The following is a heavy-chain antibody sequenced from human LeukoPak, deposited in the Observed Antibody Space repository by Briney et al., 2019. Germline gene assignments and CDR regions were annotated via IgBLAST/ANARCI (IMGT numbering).Heavy chain of an antibody. J-gene: IGHJ4*02. Sequence: GGSLRLSCAASGFTFSSYEMNWVRQAPGKGLEWVSYISSSGTTIYYADSVKGRYTISRDNAKNSLYLQMNSLRAEDTAVYYCARRYCSSPSCLIDYWGQGPLVTVSS. CDR3: ARRYCSSPSCLIDY. V-gene: IGHV3-48*03. CDR1: GFTFSSYE. CDR2: ISSSGTTI. D-gene: IGHD2-2*01.